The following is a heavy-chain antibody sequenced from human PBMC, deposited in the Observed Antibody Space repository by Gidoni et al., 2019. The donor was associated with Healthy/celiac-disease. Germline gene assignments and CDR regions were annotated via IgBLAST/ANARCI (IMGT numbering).Heavy chain of an antibody. D-gene: IGHD4-4*01. CDR2: ISSSSSYI. CDR3: AREATTVTTGNWFDP. J-gene: IGHJ5*02. CDR1: GFPFSRYS. Sequence: EVQLVDSGGGLVKPGGSLRLSCAASGFPFSRYSMNWVRQAPGKGLEWVSSISSSSSYIYYADSVKGRFTISRDNAKNSLYLQMNSLRAEDTAVYYCAREATTVTTGNWFDPWGQGTLVTVSS. V-gene: IGHV3-21*01.